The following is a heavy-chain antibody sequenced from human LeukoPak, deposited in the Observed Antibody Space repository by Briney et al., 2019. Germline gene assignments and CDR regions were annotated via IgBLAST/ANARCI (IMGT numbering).Heavy chain of an antibody. J-gene: IGHJ5*02. CDR2: ISYDGSSK. CDR1: GFTFSSYG. V-gene: IGHV3-30*03. Sequence: GGSLRLSCAPFGFTFSSYGMHWVRQAPGKGLEWVAVISYDGSSKYYADSVKGRFTISRDNSKNTLYLQMNSLRAEDTAVYYCARRPTVTTPLTAWGQGTLVTVSS. CDR3: ARRPTVTTPLTA. D-gene: IGHD4-17*01.